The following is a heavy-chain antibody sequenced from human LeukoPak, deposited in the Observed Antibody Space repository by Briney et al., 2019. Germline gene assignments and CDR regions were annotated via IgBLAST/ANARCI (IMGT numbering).Heavy chain of an antibody. CDR1: GFTFCIYA. J-gene: IGHJ4*02. Sequence: GGSVRLSCAASGFTFCIYAMSRVRLAPGKGLVGVSSVCGGGYTTYYADSVKGRFTISRDTSKIKLYMQMDGLRAEDMATYYYAKGRGGSCYSGLDSWGQGTLVTVSS. V-gene: IGHV3-23*01. CDR3: AKGRGGSCYSGLDS. D-gene: IGHD2-15*01. CDR2: VCGGGYTT.